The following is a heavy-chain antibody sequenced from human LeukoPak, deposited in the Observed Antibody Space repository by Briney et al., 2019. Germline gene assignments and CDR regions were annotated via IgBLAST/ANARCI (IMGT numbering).Heavy chain of an antibody. J-gene: IGHJ4*02. V-gene: IGHV3-66*01. Sequence: GGSLRLSCAAFGFTVSSKYMSWVRQAPGKGLEWVSVLYSGGDTYYADSVKGRFTISRDNSKNTLYLQMNNLRPEDTAVYYCARGDTGFSSAWGRDFDYWGQGTLVTASS. CDR1: GFTVSSKY. CDR3: ARGDTGFSSAWGRDFDY. D-gene: IGHD6-19*01. CDR2: LYSGGDT.